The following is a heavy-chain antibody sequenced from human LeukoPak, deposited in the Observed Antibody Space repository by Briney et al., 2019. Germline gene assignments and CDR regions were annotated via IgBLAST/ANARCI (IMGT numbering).Heavy chain of an antibody. Sequence: SQTLSLTCTVSGGSISSGSYYWSWIRQPAGKGLEWIGRIYTSGSTNYNPSLKSRVTISVDTSKNQFSLKLSSVTAADTAVYYCARDGSYSSSWMEAFDIWGQGTLVTVSS. CDR1: GGSISSGSYY. J-gene: IGHJ3*02. CDR2: IYTSGST. CDR3: ARDGSYSSSWMEAFDI. V-gene: IGHV4-61*02. D-gene: IGHD6-13*01.